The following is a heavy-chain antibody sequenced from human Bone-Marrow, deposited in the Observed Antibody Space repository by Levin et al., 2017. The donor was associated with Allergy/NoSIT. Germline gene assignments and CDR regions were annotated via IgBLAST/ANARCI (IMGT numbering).Heavy chain of an antibody. Sequence: GGSLRLSCAASGFTFSGSAMHWVRQASGKGLEWVGRIRSKANSYATAYAASVKGRFTISRDDSKNTAYLQMNSLKTEDTAVYYCTQPHDYGDNWFDPWGQGTLVTVSS. J-gene: IGHJ5*02. CDR1: GFTFSGSA. D-gene: IGHD4-17*01. CDR3: TQPHDYGDNWFDP. V-gene: IGHV3-73*01. CDR2: IRSKANSYAT.